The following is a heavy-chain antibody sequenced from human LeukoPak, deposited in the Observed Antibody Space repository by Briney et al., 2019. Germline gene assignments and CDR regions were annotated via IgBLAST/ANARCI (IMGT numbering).Heavy chain of an antibody. Sequence: ASVKVSCKASGYTFTSYGISWVRQAPGQGLEWMGWISAYNGNTNYAQKLQGRVTMTTDTSTSTAHMELRSLRSDDTAVYYCARGRGWDQNSGTHFFDYWGQGTLVTVSS. J-gene: IGHJ4*02. D-gene: IGHD5-12*01. CDR3: ARGRGWDQNSGTHFFDY. V-gene: IGHV1-18*01. CDR2: ISAYNGNT. CDR1: GYTFTSYG.